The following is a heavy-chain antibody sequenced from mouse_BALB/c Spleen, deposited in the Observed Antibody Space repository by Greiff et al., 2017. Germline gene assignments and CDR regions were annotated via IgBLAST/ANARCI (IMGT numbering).Heavy chain of an antibody. CDR1: GFTFSSYT. CDR3: ARDKKWFAY. J-gene: IGHJ3*01. V-gene: IGHV5-9-3*01. CDR2: ISSGGSYT. Sequence: EVQLVESGGGLVKPGGSLKLSCAASGFTFSSYTMSWVRQTPEKRLEWVATISSGGSYTYYPDSVKGRFTISRDNAKNTLYLEMSSLRSEDTAMYYCARDKKWFAYWGQGTLVTVSA.